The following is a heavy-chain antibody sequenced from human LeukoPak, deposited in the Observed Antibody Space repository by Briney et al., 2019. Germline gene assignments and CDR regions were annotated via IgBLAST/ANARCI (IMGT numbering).Heavy chain of an antibody. J-gene: IGHJ4*02. D-gene: IGHD2-21*02. V-gene: IGHV4-31*03. CDR2: IYYSGST. CDR1: GGSISSGGYY. Sequence: PSETLSLTCTVSGGSISSGGYYWSWIRQHPEKGLEWIGYIYYSGSTYYNPSLKSRVTISVDTSKNQFSLKLSSVTAADTAVYYCARLYCGGDCYLAPSHFDYWGQGTLVTVSS. CDR3: ARLYCGGDCYLAPSHFDY.